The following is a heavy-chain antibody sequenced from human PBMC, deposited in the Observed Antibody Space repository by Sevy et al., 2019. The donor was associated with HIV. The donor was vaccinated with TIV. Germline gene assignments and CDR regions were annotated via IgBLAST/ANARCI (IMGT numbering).Heavy chain of an antibody. J-gene: IGHJ4*02. D-gene: IGHD3-3*01. CDR2: IKSKTDGGTR. CDR3: TAGVGTSDFDY. V-gene: IGHV3-15*01. CDR1: GFTFKNAW. Sequence: GGSLRLSCLASGFTFKNAWMSWVRQTPGKGLEWVGRIKSKTDGGTRDFAAVVKGRFAITRDDSKNTVSLQMDNLRTEDTAIYYCTAGVGTSDFDYWGQGSWSPSPQ.